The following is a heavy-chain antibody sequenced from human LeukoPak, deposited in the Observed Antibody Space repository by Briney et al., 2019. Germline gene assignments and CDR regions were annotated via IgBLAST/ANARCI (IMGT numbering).Heavy chain of an antibody. D-gene: IGHD3-10*01. V-gene: IGHV3-13*01. CDR1: GFTFSSYD. CDR2: IGTAADT. CDR3: ARRRGGLRSYSDAFDI. J-gene: IGHJ3*02. Sequence: GGSLRLSCAASGFTFSSYDIHWVRQPTGKGLEWVSGIGTAADTYYSGSVKGRFTISRENAKNSLYLQMNSLRAGDTAVYYCARRRGGLRSYSDAFDIWGQGTMVTVS.